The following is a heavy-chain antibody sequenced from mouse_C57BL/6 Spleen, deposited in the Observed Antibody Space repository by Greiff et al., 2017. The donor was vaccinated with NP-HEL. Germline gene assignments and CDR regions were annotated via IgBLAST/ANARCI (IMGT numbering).Heavy chain of an antibody. CDR2: ISGGGGNT. J-gene: IGHJ2*01. Sequence: EVKLMESGGGLVKPGGSLKLSCAASGFTFSSYTMSWVRQTPEKRLEWVATISGGGGNTYYPDSVKGRFTISRDNAKNTLYLQMSSLRSEDTALYYCARQNYYYCDDWGQGTTLTVSS. CDR1: GFTFSSYT. D-gene: IGHD1-1*02. V-gene: IGHV5-9*01. CDR3: ARQNYYYCDD.